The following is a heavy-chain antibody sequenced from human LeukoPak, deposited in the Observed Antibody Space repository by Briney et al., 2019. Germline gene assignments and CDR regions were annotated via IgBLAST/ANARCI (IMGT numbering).Heavy chain of an antibody. Sequence: ASVKVSCKASGYTFTSYGISWVRQAPGQGLEWMGWISAYNGNTNYAQKFQGRVTMTEDTSTDTAYMELSSLRSEDTAVYYCATDPKLSSWSNWFDPWGQGTLVTVSS. J-gene: IGHJ5*02. V-gene: IGHV1-18*01. CDR2: ISAYNGNT. CDR3: ATDPKLSSWSNWFDP. D-gene: IGHD6-13*01. CDR1: GYTFTSYG.